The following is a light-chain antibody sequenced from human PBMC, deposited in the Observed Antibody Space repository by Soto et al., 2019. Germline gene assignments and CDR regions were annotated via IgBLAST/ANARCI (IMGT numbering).Light chain of an antibody. CDR1: QDIRSW. Sequence: DIQMTQSPSSVSASVGDSVTITCRASQDIRSWLAWYQQKPGKAPKLLIYATSKLQSGVPGRGGGSGSGTDFTLTISSLQPEDFAIYYCQQAKSFPLSFGGGTRVDIK. J-gene: IGKJ4*01. V-gene: IGKV1D-12*01. CDR2: ATS. CDR3: QQAKSFPLS.